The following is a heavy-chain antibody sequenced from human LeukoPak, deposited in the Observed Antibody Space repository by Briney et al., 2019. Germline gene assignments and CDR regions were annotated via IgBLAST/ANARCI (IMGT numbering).Heavy chain of an antibody. V-gene: IGHV4-39*07. J-gene: IGHJ6*03. CDR2: IYYSGST. CDR1: GGSISSSSYY. D-gene: IGHD3-10*01. CDR3: AMVRGVDYYMDV. Sequence: SETLSLTCTVSGGSISSSSYYWGWIRQPPGKGLECIGSIYYSGSTYYNPSLKSRVTISVDTSKNQFSLKLSSVTAADTAVYYCAMVRGVDYYMDVWGKGTTVTISS.